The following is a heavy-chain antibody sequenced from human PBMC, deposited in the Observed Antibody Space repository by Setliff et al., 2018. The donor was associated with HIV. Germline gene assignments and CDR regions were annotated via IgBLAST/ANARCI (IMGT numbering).Heavy chain of an antibody. CDR3: VRGVQSPPHYSYSYMDV. CDR2: IIPILGVA. CDR1: RSTFNSHT. J-gene: IGHJ6*03. Sequence: SSVKVSCKASRSTFNSHTFNWVRQAPGKGLDWMGRIIPILGVANYEQRFQDKVTITADKSTSTAYMELTSLRFDDTAMYYCVRGVQSPPHYSYSYMDVWGEGTMVTVSS. V-gene: IGHV1-69*02. D-gene: IGHD3-3*01.